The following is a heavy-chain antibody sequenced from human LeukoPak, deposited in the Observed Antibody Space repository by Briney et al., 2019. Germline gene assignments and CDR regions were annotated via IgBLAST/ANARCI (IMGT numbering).Heavy chain of an antibody. J-gene: IGHJ4*02. Sequence: SETLSLTCTVSGGSISSYYWSWIRQPPGKGLEWIGYIYYSGSTNYDPSLKSRVTISVDTSKNQFSLKLSSVTAADTAVYYCARIGHEDYYCDYWGQGTLVTVSS. CDR3: ARIGHEDYYCDY. CDR1: GGSISSYY. CDR2: IYYSGST. V-gene: IGHV4-59*01.